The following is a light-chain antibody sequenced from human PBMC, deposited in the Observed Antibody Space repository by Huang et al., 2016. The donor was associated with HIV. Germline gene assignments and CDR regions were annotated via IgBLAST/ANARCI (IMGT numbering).Light chain of an antibody. CDR2: WAS. CDR3: QQYYSTPYMYT. CDR1: QSVLYSSNNKHY. V-gene: IGKV4-1*01. Sequence: DIVMTQSPDALAVSLGERATINCKYSQSVLYSSNNKHYLAWYWQKPGQTPELHIYWASTRESGVPDRFSGSGSGTDFTLTIISLRAEDVAVYYYQQYYSTPYMYTFGQGTKLEIK. J-gene: IGKJ2*01.